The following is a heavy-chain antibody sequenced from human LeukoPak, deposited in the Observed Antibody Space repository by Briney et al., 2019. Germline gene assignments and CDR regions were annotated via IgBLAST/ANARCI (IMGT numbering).Heavy chain of an antibody. CDR3: ARYYSGYNDY. Sequence: PETLSLTCTVSGGSISSYYWSWIRQPPGKGLEWIGYIYYSGSTNYNPSLKSRVTISVDTSKNQFSLKLSSVTAADTAVYYCARYYSGYNDYWGQGTLVTVSS. J-gene: IGHJ4*02. D-gene: IGHD5-12*01. CDR2: IYYSGST. CDR1: GGSISSYY. V-gene: IGHV4-59*01.